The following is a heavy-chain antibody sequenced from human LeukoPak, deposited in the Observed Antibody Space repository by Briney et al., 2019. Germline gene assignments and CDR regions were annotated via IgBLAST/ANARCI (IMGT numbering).Heavy chain of an antibody. D-gene: IGHD3-16*01. CDR1: GFTFSSYG. CDR2: ISYDGSNK. J-gene: IGHJ4*02. V-gene: IGHV3-30*03. CDR3: VRDSRPGGAMGLYHNFDL. Sequence: PGRSLRLSCAASGFTFSSYGMHWVRQAPGKGLEWVAVISYDGSNKYYADSVKGRFTISRDNSKNLLDLQMNRLRGDDTALYFCVRDSRPGGAMGLYHNFDLWGLGTLVTVSS.